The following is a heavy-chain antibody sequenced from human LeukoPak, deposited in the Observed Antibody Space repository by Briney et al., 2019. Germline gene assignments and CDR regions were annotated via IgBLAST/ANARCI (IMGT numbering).Heavy chain of an antibody. CDR1: GGTFSSYA. D-gene: IGHD5-12*01. V-gene: IGHV1-69*04. CDR3: ARDLTPEGYDYWNYFDY. Sequence: ASVKVSCKASGGTFSSYAISWVRQAPGQGLEWMGRIIPILGIANYAQKFQGRVTITADKSTSTAYMELSSLRSEDTAVYYCARDLTPEGYDYWNYFDYWGQGTLVTVSS. J-gene: IGHJ4*02. CDR2: IIPILGIA.